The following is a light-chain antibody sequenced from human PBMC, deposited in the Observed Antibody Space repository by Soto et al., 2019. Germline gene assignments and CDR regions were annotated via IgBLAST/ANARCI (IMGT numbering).Light chain of an antibody. CDR3: QPSYTALYT. CDR1: QSIGDY. Sequence: DILMTQSPSSLSASVGDRVTITCRASQSIGDYLHWYQQSPGKAPKLLIFGASNLQSGVPSRFSARGSGTDFTLTINSLQPEDFATYFCQPSYTALYTFGQGTKLEIQ. CDR2: GAS. J-gene: IGKJ2*01. V-gene: IGKV1-39*01.